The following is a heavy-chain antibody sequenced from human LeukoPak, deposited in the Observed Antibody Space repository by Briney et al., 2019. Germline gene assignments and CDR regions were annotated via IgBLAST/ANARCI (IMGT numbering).Heavy chain of an antibody. Sequence: SETLSLTCAVYGGSFSGYYWSWIRQPPGKGLEWIGEINHSGSTNYNPSLKSRVTISVDTSKNRFSLKLSSVTAADTAVYYCARDLSLAAPGGFDYWGQGTLVTVSS. V-gene: IGHV4-34*01. CDR1: GGSFSGYY. D-gene: IGHD6-6*01. J-gene: IGHJ4*02. CDR2: INHSGST. CDR3: ARDLSLAAPGGFDY.